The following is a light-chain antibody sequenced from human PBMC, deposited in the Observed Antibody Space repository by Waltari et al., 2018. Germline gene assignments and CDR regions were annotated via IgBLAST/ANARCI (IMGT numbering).Light chain of an antibody. CDR1: QPITNS. Sequence: DIQMTQSPSSLSASVGDRVTITCRARQPITNSLSWFQQKSGEAPKSLIYGASNLQGGVPSNSSGNGYGTDFTLTHSNLQPEDFAAHYCLQYNSYPRTFGPGTKVEIK. CDR2: GAS. J-gene: IGKJ1*01. CDR3: LQYNSYPRT. V-gene: IGKV1-16*02.